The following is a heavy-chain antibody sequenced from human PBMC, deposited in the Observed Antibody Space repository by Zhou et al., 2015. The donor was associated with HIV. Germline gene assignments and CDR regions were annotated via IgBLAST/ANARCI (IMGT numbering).Heavy chain of an antibody. CDR1: GYTFTSYA. D-gene: IGHD3-9*01. Sequence: QVQLVQSGAEEKKPGASVKVSCKASGYTFTSYAMHWVRQAPGQRLEWMGWINAGNGNTKYSQKFQGRVTITRDTSASTAYMELSSLRSEDTAVYYCARQHSYDILTGYPDYWGQGTLVTVSS. V-gene: IGHV1-3*05. J-gene: IGHJ4*02. CDR3: ARQHSYDILTGYPDY. CDR2: INAGNGNT.